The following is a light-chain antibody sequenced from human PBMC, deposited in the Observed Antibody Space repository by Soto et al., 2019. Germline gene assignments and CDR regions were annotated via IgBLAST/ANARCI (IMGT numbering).Light chain of an antibody. CDR2: GAS. V-gene: IGKV3-20*01. J-gene: IGKJ1*01. CDR3: QKYGTFWT. CDR1: HSVGST. Sequence: ETMMTQSPATLSVSPGESATLSCRASHSVGSTLAWYQQKPGQAPRLLMYGASSRATGIPDRFSGSGSGTDFTLTIRRLEPDDFAVYYYQKYGTFWTFGQGTKVDI.